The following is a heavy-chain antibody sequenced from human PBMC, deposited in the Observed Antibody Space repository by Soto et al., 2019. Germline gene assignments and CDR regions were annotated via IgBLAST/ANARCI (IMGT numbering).Heavy chain of an antibody. J-gene: IGHJ2*01. D-gene: IGHD6-13*01. CDR1: GFTVSSSY. CDR2: IYSGGNT. V-gene: IGHV3-66*04. Sequence: EVQLVESGGGLVQPGGSLRLSCAASGFTVSSSYMGWVRQAPGKGLAWVSSIYSGGNTYYADSVRGRFTISTDNSKDTLYLQMNSLRVDDTAMYYCARHVGYYWYFDLWGRGTLVTVSS. CDR3: ARHVGYYWYFDL.